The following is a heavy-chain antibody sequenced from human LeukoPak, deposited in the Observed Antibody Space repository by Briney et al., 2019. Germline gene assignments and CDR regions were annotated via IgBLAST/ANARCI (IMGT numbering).Heavy chain of an antibody. D-gene: IGHD3-3*01. CDR3: ARRGNVLRFLEWLNWFDP. CDR1: GGSISSSSYY. J-gene: IGHJ5*02. CDR2: IYYSGST. V-gene: IGHV4-39*07. Sequence: SETLSLTCTVSGGSISSSSYYWGWIRQPPGKGLEWIGSIYYSGSTYYNPSLKSRVTISVDTSKNQFSLKLSSVTAADTAVYYCARRGNVLRFLEWLNWFDPWGQGTLVTVSS.